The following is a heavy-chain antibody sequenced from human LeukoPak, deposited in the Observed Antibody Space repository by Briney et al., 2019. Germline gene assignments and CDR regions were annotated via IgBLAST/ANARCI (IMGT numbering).Heavy chain of an antibody. CDR1: GDSVSSNSAA. V-gene: IGHV6-1*01. CDR2: TYYRSEWYN. J-gene: IGHJ4*02. Sequence: SQTLSLTCDISGDSVSSNSAAWNWIGQSPSRGLKWLGRTYYRSEWYNDYSVSVKSRITINPDTSKNQFSLQLNSVTPEETAVYYCARGDYYGSGSFYSTQTSVFDYRGQGTLVTVSS. CDR3: ARGDYYGSGSFYSTQTSVFDY. D-gene: IGHD3-10*01.